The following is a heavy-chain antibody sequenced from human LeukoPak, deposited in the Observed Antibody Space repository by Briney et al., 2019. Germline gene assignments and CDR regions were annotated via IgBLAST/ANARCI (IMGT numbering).Heavy chain of an antibody. CDR1: GGSISSSSYY. CDR3: ARRARVLTGYPKGAFDI. V-gene: IGHV4-39*01. J-gene: IGHJ3*02. D-gene: IGHD3-9*01. Sequence: PSETLSLTCTVSGGSISSSSYYWGWIRQPPGKGLEWIGSIYYSGSTYYNPSLKSRVTISVDTSKNPFSLKLSSVTAADTAVYYCARRARVLTGYPKGAFDIWGQGTMVTVSS. CDR2: IYYSGST.